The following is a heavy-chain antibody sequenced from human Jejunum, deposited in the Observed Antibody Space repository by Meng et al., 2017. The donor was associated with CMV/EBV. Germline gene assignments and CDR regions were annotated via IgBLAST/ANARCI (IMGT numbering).Heavy chain of an antibody. CDR2: IYYNNGAT. D-gene: IGHD2/OR15-2a*01. Sequence: SCRSSGYTCSSNGMSRVREAAGKGSEWMRWIYYNNGATNNGQKIQGKVTKTRDTSISTVYMDLSRVRSDGTAVNYWMSNSGSSRWFGPWGQGTLVTVSS. J-gene: IGHJ5*02. CDR3: MSNSGSSRWFGP. CDR1: GYTCSSNG. V-gene: IGHV1-2*02.